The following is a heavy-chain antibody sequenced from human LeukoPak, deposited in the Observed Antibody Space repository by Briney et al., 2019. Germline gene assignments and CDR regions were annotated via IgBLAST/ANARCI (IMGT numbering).Heavy chain of an antibody. CDR1: GGSFSGYY. V-gene: IGHV4-34*01. D-gene: IGHD5-12*01. J-gene: IGHJ6*02. CDR3: ARLGRTRDGYNRGLGFPYYGMDV. Sequence: SETLSLTCAVYGGSFSGYYWGWIRQPPGKGLEWIGEINHSGSTNYNPSLKSRVTISVDTSKNQFSLKLSSVTAADTAVYYCARLGRTRDGYNRGLGFPYYGMDVWGQGTTVTVSS. CDR2: INHSGST.